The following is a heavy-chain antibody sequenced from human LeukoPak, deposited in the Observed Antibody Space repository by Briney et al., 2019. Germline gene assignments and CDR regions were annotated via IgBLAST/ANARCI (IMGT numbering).Heavy chain of an antibody. CDR1: GFTFISYA. V-gene: IGHV3-23*01. CDR2: ISGSGGST. Sequence: GGSLRLSCAASGFTFISYAMSWVRQAPVKGLEWVSIISGSGGSTYYADSVKGRFTISRDNSKNTLYLQMNSLRAEDTAVYYCARCLTSSHYFDYWGQGTLVTVSS. D-gene: IGHD3-9*01. CDR3: ARCLTSSHYFDY. J-gene: IGHJ4*02.